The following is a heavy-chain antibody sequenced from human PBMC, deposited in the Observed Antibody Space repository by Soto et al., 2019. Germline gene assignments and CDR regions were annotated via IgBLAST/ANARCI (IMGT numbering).Heavy chain of an antibody. D-gene: IGHD6-13*01. CDR3: AIDGYCRSWYLINWFNL. V-gene: IGHV3-30*02. CDR1: VFTFWRYG. J-gene: IGHJ5*02. CDR2: IWYDGRNK. Sequence: GGSLRLSWSACVFTFWRYGIQWVRKAPGKGREWRASIWYDGRNKYYPDCVKGRSTISRDNSKNTLYLQMTSLLAEDTAVYYCAIDGYCRSWYLINWFNLWAQATLVIVSA.